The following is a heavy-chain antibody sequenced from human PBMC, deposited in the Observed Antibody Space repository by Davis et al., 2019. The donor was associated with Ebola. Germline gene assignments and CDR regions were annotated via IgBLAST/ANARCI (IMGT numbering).Heavy chain of an antibody. V-gene: IGHV4-39*01. CDR2: IYYSGST. CDR1: GGSISSSSYY. D-gene: IGHD7-27*01. Sequence: PSETLSLTCTVSGGSISSSSYYWGWIRQPPGKGLEWIGSIYYSGSTYYNPSLKSRVTISVDTSKNQFSLKLSSVTAADTAVYYCARPSNWVAYWYFDLWGRGTLVTVSS. J-gene: IGHJ2*01. CDR3: ARPSNWVAYWYFDL.